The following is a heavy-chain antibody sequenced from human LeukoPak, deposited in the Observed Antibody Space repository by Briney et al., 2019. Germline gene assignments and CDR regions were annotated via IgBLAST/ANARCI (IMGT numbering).Heavy chain of an antibody. D-gene: IGHD2-21*01. CDR2: ITADSGTT. CDR3: ASAPRSYYYFDS. V-gene: IGHV3-48*02. J-gene: IGHJ4*02. CDR1: GFTFSTKS. Sequence: GGSLRLSCAVSGFTFSTKSMNWVRQAPGKGLEWVSYITADSGTTYYADSVKGRFTISRDNAKNSLYLQMNSLRDDDTAVYYCASAPRSYYYFDSWGQGTLVTVSS.